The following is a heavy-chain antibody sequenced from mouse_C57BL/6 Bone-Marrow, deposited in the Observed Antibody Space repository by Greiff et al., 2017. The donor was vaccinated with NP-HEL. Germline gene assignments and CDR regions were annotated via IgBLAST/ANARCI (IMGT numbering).Heavy chain of an antibody. D-gene: IGHD1-1*01. CDR3: ARRDYYGSSDY. CDR2: ISSGGSYT. Sequence: EVQRVESGGDLVKPGGSLKLSCAASGFTFSSYGLSWVRQTPDKRLEWVATISSGGSYTYYPDSVKGRFTISRDNAKTTLYLQMSSLKSEDTAMYYCARRDYYGSSDYWGQGTTLTVSS. CDR1: GFTFSSYG. J-gene: IGHJ2*01. V-gene: IGHV5-6*01.